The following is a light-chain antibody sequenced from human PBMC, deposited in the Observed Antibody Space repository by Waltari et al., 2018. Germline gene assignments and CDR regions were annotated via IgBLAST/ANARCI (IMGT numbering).Light chain of an antibody. Sequence: QSVLTQPPSVSGAPGPRVTLSCHGSGSNIGANDVHWYQHRPGKAPTLLIYGVNNRPSGVPDRFFGSKSGTSASLAITSLRAEDEGVYYCQSYDTSLSVVFGGGTKLTVL. J-gene: IGLJ2*01. CDR1: GSNIGAND. V-gene: IGLV1-40*01. CDR2: GVN. CDR3: QSYDTSLSVV.